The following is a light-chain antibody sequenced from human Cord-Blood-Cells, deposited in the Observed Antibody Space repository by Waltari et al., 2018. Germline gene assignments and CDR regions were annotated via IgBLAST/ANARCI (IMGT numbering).Light chain of an antibody. CDR2: EAS. J-gene: IGKJ1*01. Sequence: QIAQVPSTPVSFERQPGPIPCRARQSISSWLAWYQQKPGKAPKLLIYEASSLESGVPSRFSGSGSGTEFTLTISSLQPDDFATYYCQQYNSYWTFGQGTKVEIK. CDR1: QSISSW. CDR3: QQYNSYWT. V-gene: IGKV1-5*01.